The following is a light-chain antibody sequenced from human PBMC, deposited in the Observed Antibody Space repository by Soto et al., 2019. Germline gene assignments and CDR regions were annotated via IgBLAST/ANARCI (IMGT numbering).Light chain of an antibody. CDR1: QTIGYY. Sequence: IQMTQSPPSVSASIGDRVTMTCRASQTIGYYLNWYQQKPGQAPRLLIFAVSSVQSGVPSRFRGSGSGTDFSLTIDGLQQDDFATYYCQQSYSTPLVFGPGTKV. CDR2: AVS. V-gene: IGKV1-39*01. J-gene: IGKJ3*01. CDR3: QQSYSTPLV.